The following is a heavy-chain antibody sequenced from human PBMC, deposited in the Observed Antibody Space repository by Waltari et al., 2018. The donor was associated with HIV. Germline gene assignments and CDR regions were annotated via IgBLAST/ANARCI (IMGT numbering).Heavy chain of an antibody. Sequence: EVQLVESGGGLVKPGGSLRIYCAASGFTLSSYSMNWVRQAPGKGLEWVSSISSSSSYIYYADSVKGRFTISRDNAKNSLYLQMNSLSAEDTAVYYCARVNHYYGMDVWGQGTTVTVSS. CDR2: ISSSSSYI. CDR3: ARVNHYYGMDV. J-gene: IGHJ6*02. CDR1: GFTLSSYS. V-gene: IGHV3-21*01.